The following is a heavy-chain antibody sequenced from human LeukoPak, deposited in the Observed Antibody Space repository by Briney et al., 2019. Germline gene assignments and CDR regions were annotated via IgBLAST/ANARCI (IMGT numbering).Heavy chain of an antibody. CDR3: ARDLVVVPTAHRRYNWFDP. Sequence: SETLSLTCAVYGGSFSGYYWSWIRQPPGKGLEWIGEINHSGSTNYNPSLKSRVTISVDTSKNQFSLKLSSVTAADTAVYYCARDLVVVPTAHRRYNWFDPWGQGTLVTVSS. V-gene: IGHV4-34*01. D-gene: IGHD2-2*01. J-gene: IGHJ5*02. CDR1: GGSFSGYY. CDR2: INHSGST.